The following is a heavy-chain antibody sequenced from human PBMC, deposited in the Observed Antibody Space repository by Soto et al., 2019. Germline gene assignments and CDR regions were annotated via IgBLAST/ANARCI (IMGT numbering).Heavy chain of an antibody. J-gene: IGHJ6*02. Sequence: QVQLVQSGSDVKKAGASVKVSCKASGYTFTSYGISWVRQAPGQGLEWMGWISPYTGDTNYAHMVQGRVPMTTDTSTSTAYMELRSLRSNDTAVYYCARHRMGVSVPRTVSFDVWGQGTTVAVSS. V-gene: IGHV1-18*04. CDR2: ISPYTGDT. CDR3: ARHRMGVSVPRTVSFDV. D-gene: IGHD3-16*01. CDR1: GYTFTSYG.